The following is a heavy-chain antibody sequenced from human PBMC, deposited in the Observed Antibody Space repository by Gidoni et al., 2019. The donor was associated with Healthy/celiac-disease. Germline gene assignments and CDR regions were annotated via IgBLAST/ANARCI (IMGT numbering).Heavy chain of an antibody. Sequence: QVPLVQSGAEVTKPGSSVKVSCKAPGGTFSSYAISWVRQAPGQGLEWMGGIIPIFGTANYAQKFQGRVTITADESTSTAYMELSSLRSEDTAVYYCARGLSQVPRFDYWGQGTLVTVSS. J-gene: IGHJ4*02. CDR2: IIPIFGTA. CDR1: GGTFSSYA. CDR3: ARGLSQVPRFDY. V-gene: IGHV1-69*01. D-gene: IGHD1-1*01.